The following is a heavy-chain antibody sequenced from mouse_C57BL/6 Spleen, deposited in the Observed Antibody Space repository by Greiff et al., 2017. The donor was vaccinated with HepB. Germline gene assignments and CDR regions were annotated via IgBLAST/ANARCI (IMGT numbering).Heavy chain of an antibody. V-gene: IGHV5-4*01. CDR1: GFTFSSYA. D-gene: IGHD2-4*01. CDR3: AREEGDDSAWFAY. Sequence: EVMLVESGGGLVKPGGSLKLSCAASGFTFSSYAMSWVRQTPEKRLEWVATISDGGSYTYYPDNVKGRFTISRDNAKNNLYLQMSHLKSEDTAMYYCAREEGDDSAWFAYWGQGTLVTVSA. J-gene: IGHJ3*01. CDR2: ISDGGSYT.